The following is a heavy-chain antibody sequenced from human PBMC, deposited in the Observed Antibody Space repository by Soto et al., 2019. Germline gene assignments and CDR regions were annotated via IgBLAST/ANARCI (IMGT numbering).Heavy chain of an antibody. Sequence: SETLSLTCTVSGGSISNGDYYWNWIRQSPGKGLEWIGYIYYSGSTYYNPSLKSRVTMFVDTSNNQFSLKLTSVTVADTAVYYCAREPVPDHVYYGLDVWGQGTTVTVSS. CDR1: GGSISNGDYY. CDR2: IYYSGST. V-gene: IGHV4-30-4*01. J-gene: IGHJ6*02. D-gene: IGHD2-8*01. CDR3: AREPVPDHVYYGLDV.